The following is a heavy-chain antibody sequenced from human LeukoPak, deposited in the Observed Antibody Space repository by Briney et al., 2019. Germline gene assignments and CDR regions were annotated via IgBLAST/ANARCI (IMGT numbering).Heavy chain of an antibody. D-gene: IGHD1-20*01. CDR1: GYSISSGYY. CDR3: ARHLGYNWKPDDAFDI. V-gene: IGHV4-38-2*02. J-gene: IGHJ3*02. CDR2: IYHSGST. Sequence: SETLSLTCTVSGYSISSGYYWGWIRQPPGKGLEGIGSIYHSGSTYYNPSLKSRVTISVDTSKNQFSLKLSSVTAADPAVYYCARHLGYNWKPDDAFDIWGQGTMVTVSS.